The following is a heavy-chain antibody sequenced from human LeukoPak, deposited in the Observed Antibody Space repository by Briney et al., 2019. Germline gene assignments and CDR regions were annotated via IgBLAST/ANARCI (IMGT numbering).Heavy chain of an antibody. V-gene: IGHV3-21*01. D-gene: IGHD3-10*01. CDR3: ALHMVRGVTISSYFDY. CDR1: GFAFSSYS. J-gene: IGHJ4*02. CDR2: VSSSSSYI. Sequence: GGSLRLSCAASGFAFSSYSMNWVRQAPGKGLEWVSSVSSSSSYIYYADSVKGRFTISRDNAKNSLYLQMNSLRAEDTAVYYCALHMVRGVTISSYFDYWGQGTLVTVSS.